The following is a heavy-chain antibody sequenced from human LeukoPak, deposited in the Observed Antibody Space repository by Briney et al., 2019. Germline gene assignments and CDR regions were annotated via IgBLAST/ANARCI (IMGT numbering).Heavy chain of an antibody. V-gene: IGHV4-59*01. CDR1: GGSISSFY. CDR2: ISYSGST. D-gene: IGHD3-10*01. Sequence: PSETLSLTCTVSGGSISSFYWNWIRQSPGKGLEWIGYISYSGSTNYNPSLKSRVTISVDTSKNQFSLKLSSVTTADTAVFYCARSRRSGSYHYFDYWGRRTLVTVSS. J-gene: IGHJ4*02. CDR3: ARSRRSGSYHYFDY.